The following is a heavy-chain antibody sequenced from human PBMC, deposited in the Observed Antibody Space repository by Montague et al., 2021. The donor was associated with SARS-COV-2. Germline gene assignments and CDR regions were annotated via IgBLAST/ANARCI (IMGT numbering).Heavy chain of an antibody. J-gene: IGHJ5*02. CDR2: STTVGAP. CDR3: ARAGGFYDYWSGYSSSAGFFDP. V-gene: IGHV4-59*02. Sequence: SETLSLTCTVSGGSVSSYYWSWIRQSQGRDCNGLGISTTVGAPTTTPSLKSRVTMSVDTSKNQLSLRLNSVTTADTAVYFCARAGGFYDYWSGYSSSAGFFDPWGQGILVTVSS. D-gene: IGHD3-3*01. CDR1: GGSVSSYY.